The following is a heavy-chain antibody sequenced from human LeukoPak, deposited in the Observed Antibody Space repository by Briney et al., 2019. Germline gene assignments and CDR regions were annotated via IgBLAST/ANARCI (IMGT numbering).Heavy chain of an antibody. V-gene: IGHV3-48*03. Sequence: GGSLRLSCAASGFTFSSYEMNWVRQAPGKGLEWVSYISSSGSTIYYADSVKGRFTTSRDNAKNSLYLQMNSLRAEDTAVYYCARIRDYADYWGQGTLVTVSS. CDR1: GFTFSSYE. D-gene: IGHD4-17*01. CDR2: ISSSGSTI. CDR3: ARIRDYADY. J-gene: IGHJ4*02.